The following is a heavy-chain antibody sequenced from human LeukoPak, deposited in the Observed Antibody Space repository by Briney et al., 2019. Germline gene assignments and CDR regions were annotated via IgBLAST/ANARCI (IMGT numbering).Heavy chain of an antibody. CDR1: GFTFSNYS. CDR3: AREDYMDA. J-gene: IGHJ6*03. CDR2: ISGDGGRS. Sequence: PGGSLRLSCAGSGFTFSNYSMHWIRQAPGKGLQYVSVISGDGGRSFYAESVKGRFTISRDNSKNTLYLQMNSLRVEDMVVYYCAREDYMDAWGKGTTVIVTS. V-gene: IGHV3-64*02.